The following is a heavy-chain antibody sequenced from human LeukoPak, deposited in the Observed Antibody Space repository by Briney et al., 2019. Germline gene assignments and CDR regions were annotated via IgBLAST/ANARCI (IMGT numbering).Heavy chain of an antibody. V-gene: IGHV3-23*01. J-gene: IGHJ4*02. CDR3: AKDRAVEPAPLEFDY. CDR2: ISGSGFST. CDR1: GFTFSSYV. D-gene: IGHD1-14*01. Sequence: GGSLRLSCAASGFTFSSYVMSWVRQAPGKGLEWVSSISGSGFSTYYADSVRGRFTISRDYSKNTLYLQMNSLRADDTAVYYCAKDRAVEPAPLEFDYWGQGTLVTVSS.